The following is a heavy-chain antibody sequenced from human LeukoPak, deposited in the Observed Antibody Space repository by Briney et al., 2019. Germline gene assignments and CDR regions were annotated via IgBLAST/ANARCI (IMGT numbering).Heavy chain of an antibody. CDR3: ARSGYSYGADAVDI. CDR2: VYYSGST. Sequence: SETLSLTCTVSGGSISSYYWSWIRQPPGKGLEWIGYVYYSGSTNYNPSLKSRVTISVDTSKKQFSLKLSSVTAADTAVYYCARSGYSYGADAVDIWSQGTMVTVSS. D-gene: IGHD5-18*01. V-gene: IGHV4-59*01. J-gene: IGHJ3*02. CDR1: GGSISSYY.